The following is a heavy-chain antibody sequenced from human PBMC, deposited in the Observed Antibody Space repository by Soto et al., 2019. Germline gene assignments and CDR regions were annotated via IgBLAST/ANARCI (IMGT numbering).Heavy chain of an antibody. CDR3: AREGGSGWYNWFDP. Sequence: SETLSLSCAVYGGSFSGYYWSWIRQPPGKGLEWIGEINHSGSTNYNPSLKSRVTISVDTSKNQFSLKLSSVTAADTAVYYCAREGGSGWYNWFDPWGQGTLVTVSS. D-gene: IGHD6-19*01. J-gene: IGHJ5*02. V-gene: IGHV4-34*01. CDR1: GGSFSGYY. CDR2: INHSGST.